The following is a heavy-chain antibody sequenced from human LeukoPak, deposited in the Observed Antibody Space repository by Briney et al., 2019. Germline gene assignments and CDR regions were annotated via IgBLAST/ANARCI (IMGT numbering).Heavy chain of an antibody. Sequence: SETLSLTCTVSGGSISSGDYYWCWIRQPPGKGLEWIGYIYYSGSTYYNPSLKSRVTISVDTSKNQFSLKLSSVTAADTAVYYCARAGTVRGVQLPDYWGQGTLVTVSS. CDR1: GGSISSGDYY. CDR2: IYYSGST. J-gene: IGHJ4*02. D-gene: IGHD3-10*02. V-gene: IGHV4-30-4*01. CDR3: ARAGTVRGVQLPDY.